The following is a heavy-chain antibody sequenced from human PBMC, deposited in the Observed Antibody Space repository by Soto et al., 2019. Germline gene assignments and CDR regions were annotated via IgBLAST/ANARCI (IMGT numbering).Heavy chain of an antibody. CDR2: IYCSGST. CDR1: GGSISSGDYY. J-gene: IGHJ4*02. Sequence: QVQLQESGPGLVKPSQTLSLTCTVSGGSISSGDYYWSWIRQPPGKGLEWSGYIYCSGSTYYNPSRKRLVTIAVDTSKNQFSLKLSSVTAADTAVYYCARYCSGGSCYEGRSSLFDYWGQGTLVTVSS. CDR3: ARYCSGGSCYEGRSSLFDY. V-gene: IGHV4-30-4*01. D-gene: IGHD2-15*01.